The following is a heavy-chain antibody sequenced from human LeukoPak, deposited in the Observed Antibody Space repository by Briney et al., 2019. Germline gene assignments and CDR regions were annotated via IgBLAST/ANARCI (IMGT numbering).Heavy chain of an antibody. CDR2: IGTAGDT. CDR1: GFTFSSYA. Sequence: GGSLRLSCAASGFTFSSYAMSWVRQAPGKGLEWVSAIGTAGDTYYPGSVKGRFTIPRENAKNSLYLQMNSLRAGDTAVYYCARGKGSGTYGDWYFDLWGRGTLVTVSS. D-gene: IGHD3-10*01. J-gene: IGHJ2*01. V-gene: IGHV3-13*01. CDR3: ARGKGSGTYGDWYFDL.